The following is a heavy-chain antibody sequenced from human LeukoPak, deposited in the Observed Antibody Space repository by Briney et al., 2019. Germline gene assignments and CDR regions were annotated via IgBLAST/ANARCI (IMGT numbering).Heavy chain of an antibody. CDR2: IYYNGRT. Sequence: SETLSLTCTVSGGSISSGDSYWSWIRQPPGKGLEWIGYIYYNGRTYYNPSLKRRVTISVDTSKNKFSLKLSSVTAADTAGYYCARTSLGGAWFDPWGQGTLVTVSS. CDR1: GGSISSGDSY. V-gene: IGHV4-30-4*08. D-gene: IGHD3-10*01. CDR3: ARTSLGGAWFDP. J-gene: IGHJ5*02.